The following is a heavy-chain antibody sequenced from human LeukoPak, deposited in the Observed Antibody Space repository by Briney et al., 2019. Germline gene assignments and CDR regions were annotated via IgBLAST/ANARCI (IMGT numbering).Heavy chain of an antibody. CDR2: IIPILGIA. J-gene: IGHJ5*02. CDR1: GGTFSSYA. D-gene: IGHD6-19*01. V-gene: IGHV1-69*04. CDR3: ARVLEEPRIAVAGTARTTGVYNWFDP. Sequence: SVKVSCKASGGTFSSYAISWVRQAPGQGLEWMGRIIPILGIANYAQKFQGRVTITADKSTSTAYMELSSLRSEDTAVYYCARVLEEPRIAVAGTARTTGVYNWFDPWGQGTLVTVSS.